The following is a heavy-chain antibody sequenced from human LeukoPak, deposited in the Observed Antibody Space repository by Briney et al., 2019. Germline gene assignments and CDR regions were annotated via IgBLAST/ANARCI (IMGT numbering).Heavy chain of an antibody. CDR2: IYTSGST. V-gene: IGHV4-61*02. D-gene: IGHD6-13*01. J-gene: IGHJ4*02. CDR1: GGSISSGSYY. CDR3: ARDLGSPFDY. Sequence: PSETLSLTCTVSGGSISSGSYYWSWIRQPAGKGLEWIGRIYTSGSTNYNPSLKSRVTISVDTSKNQFSLKLSSVTAADTAVYYCARDLGSPFDYWGQGTLVTVSS.